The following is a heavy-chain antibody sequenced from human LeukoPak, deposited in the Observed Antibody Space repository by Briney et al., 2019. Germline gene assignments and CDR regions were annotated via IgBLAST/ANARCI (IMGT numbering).Heavy chain of an antibody. J-gene: IGHJ5*02. Sequence: SETLSLTCTVSGGSISSINSYWGWIRQSPGKGLEWIGSIYYSGSTYYNPSLKSRVTISVDTSKNQFSLKLSSVTAADTAVYYCARHAVEGFGEFTNWFDPWGQGTLVTVSS. CDR2: IYYSGST. CDR3: ARHAVEGFGEFTNWFDP. CDR1: GGSISSINSY. V-gene: IGHV4-39*01. D-gene: IGHD3-10*01.